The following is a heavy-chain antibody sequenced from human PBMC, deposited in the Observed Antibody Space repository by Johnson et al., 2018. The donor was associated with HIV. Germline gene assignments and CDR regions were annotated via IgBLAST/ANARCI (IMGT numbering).Heavy chain of an antibody. CDR3: AKGGASYYDSPGDAFDS. Sequence: VQLVESGGGVVQPGRSLRLSCAASGFSFSSYAMHWVRQAPGQGLEWVSLISWDGGSTYYADSVKGRFTISRDNSKNSLYLQMNSLRAEDTALYYCAKGGASYYDSPGDAFDSWGQGTMVTVSS. D-gene: IGHD3-22*01. CDR2: ISWDGGST. V-gene: IGHV3-43D*03. J-gene: IGHJ3*02. CDR1: GFSFSSYA.